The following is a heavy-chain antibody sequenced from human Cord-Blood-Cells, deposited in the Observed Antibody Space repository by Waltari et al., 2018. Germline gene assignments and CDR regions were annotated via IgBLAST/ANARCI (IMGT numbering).Heavy chain of an antibody. D-gene: IGHD2-2*01. CDR1: GGSFSGYY. Sequence: QVQLQQWGAGLLKPSETLSLTCAVYGGSFSGYYWSWIRQPPGKGLEWIGEINHSGSTNYNPSLKSRVTISVDTSKNQCPLKLSSVTAADTAVYYCARGGRYCSSTSCQNNWFDPWGQGTLVTVSS. CDR2: INHSGST. J-gene: IGHJ5*02. V-gene: IGHV4-34*01. CDR3: ARGGRYCSSTSCQNNWFDP.